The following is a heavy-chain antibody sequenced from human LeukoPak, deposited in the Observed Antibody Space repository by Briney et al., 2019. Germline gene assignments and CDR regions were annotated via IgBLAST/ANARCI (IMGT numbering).Heavy chain of an antibody. CDR1: GYIITSYW. J-gene: IGHJ4*02. V-gene: IGHV5-51*01. Sequence: GESLKISCKGSGYIITSYWIGWVRQMPGKGLEWMGIIYPGDSDTRYSPSFQGQVTISVDKSISTAYLQWSSLKASDTAMYYCARTPDYDILTGSYDLGYYFDYWGQGTLVTVSS. CDR2: IYPGDSDT. D-gene: IGHD3-9*01. CDR3: ARTPDYDILTGSYDLGYYFDY.